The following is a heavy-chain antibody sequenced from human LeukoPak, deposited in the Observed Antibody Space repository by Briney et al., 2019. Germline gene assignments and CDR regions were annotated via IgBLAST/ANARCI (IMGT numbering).Heavy chain of an antibody. CDR1: GFTFSSYE. V-gene: IGHV3-48*03. J-gene: IGHJ6*02. CDR3: AREDTAMVNYYYYGMDV. Sequence: GGSLRLSCAASGFTFSSYEMNWVRQAPGKGLEWVSYISSSGNTIYYADSVKGRFTISRDNAKNSLYLQMNSLRAEDTAVYYCAREDTAMVNYYYYGMDVWGQGTTVTVSS. D-gene: IGHD5-18*01. CDR2: ISSSGNTI.